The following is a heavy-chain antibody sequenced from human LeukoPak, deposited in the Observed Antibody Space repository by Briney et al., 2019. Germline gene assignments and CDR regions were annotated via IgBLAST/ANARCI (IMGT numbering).Heavy chain of an antibody. Sequence: PSETLSLTCAVYGGSLSGYYWSWIRQPPGKGLEWIGEINHSGSTNYNPSLKSRVTISVDTSKNQFSLKLSSVTAADTAVYYCARAYYDYVWGSYRSWGQGTLVTVSS. D-gene: IGHD3-16*02. CDR2: INHSGST. CDR1: GGSLSGYY. CDR3: ARAYYDYVWGSYRS. V-gene: IGHV4-34*01. J-gene: IGHJ5*02.